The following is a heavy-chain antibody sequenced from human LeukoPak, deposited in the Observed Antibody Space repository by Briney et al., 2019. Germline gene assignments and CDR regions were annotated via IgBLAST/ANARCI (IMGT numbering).Heavy chain of an antibody. CDR3: ALPRGGHWYDAFDM. Sequence: GESLKISCKGSGYSFPSFWIGWVRQMPGKGLEWMGIIYPGDSDTRYSPSFQGQVTISADKFISTAYLPWSSLKASDTAMYYCALPRGGHWYDAFDMWGQGTMVTVSS. J-gene: IGHJ3*02. CDR1: GYSFPSFW. D-gene: IGHD2-21*01. V-gene: IGHV5-51*01. CDR2: IYPGDSDT.